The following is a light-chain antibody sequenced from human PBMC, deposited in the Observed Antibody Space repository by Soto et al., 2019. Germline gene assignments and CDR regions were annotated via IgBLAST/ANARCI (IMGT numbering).Light chain of an antibody. CDR3: QQYYSYPLT. CDR2: AAS. V-gene: IGKV1-8*01. Sequence: AIRMTQSPSSFSASTGDRVTITCRASQGISSYLAWYQQKPGKAPKLLIYAASTLQSGVPSRFSGSGSGTDFTLTISCLQSEDFVTYYCQQYYSYPLTFGPGTKVDIK. CDR1: QGISSY. J-gene: IGKJ3*01.